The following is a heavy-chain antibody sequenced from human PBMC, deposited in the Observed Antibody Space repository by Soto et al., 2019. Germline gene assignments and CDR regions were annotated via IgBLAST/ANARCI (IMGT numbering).Heavy chain of an antibody. CDR1: GYTFTSYG. CDR3: ARDRDSSSWYVDGPGWFDP. J-gene: IGHJ5*02. V-gene: IGHV1-18*01. Sequence: QVQLVQSGAEVKKPGASVKVSCKASGYTFTSYGISWVRQAPGQGLEWMGWISAYNGNTNYAQKRQGRVTMTTDTATSTAYMELRSLRSDVTAVYYCARDRDSSSWYVDGPGWFDPWGQGTLVTVSS. CDR2: ISAYNGNT. D-gene: IGHD6-13*01.